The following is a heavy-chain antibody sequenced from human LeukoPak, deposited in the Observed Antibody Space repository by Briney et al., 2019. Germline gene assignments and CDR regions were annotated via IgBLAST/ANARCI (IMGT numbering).Heavy chain of an antibody. J-gene: IGHJ4*02. D-gene: IGHD3-9*01. CDR3: AKWGDYDVLTGYYVSDF. CDR1: GFIFSNYA. CDR2: ISGRSDNT. V-gene: IGHV3-23*01. Sequence: GGSLRLSCAASGFIFSNYAMYWVRQAPGKGLVWVSAISGRSDNTYYADSVKGRFTLSRDSSKNTLYLQMNSLRADDTAVYYCAKWGDYDVLTGYYVSDFWGQGTLVTVSS.